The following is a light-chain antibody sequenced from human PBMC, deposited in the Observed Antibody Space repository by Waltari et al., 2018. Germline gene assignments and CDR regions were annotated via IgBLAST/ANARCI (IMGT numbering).Light chain of an antibody. Sequence: QSALTQPPSASGSLGQSVTISCTGTNSDVGGYNYVSWYQQHPGKAPHLMIYEVTKRPSGVPDRFSVSKAGNTASLTVSGLQAEDEADYYCSSYAGSKNLVVFGGGTKLTVL. CDR3: SSYAGSKNLVV. CDR1: NSDVGGYNY. J-gene: IGLJ2*01. V-gene: IGLV2-8*01. CDR2: EVT.